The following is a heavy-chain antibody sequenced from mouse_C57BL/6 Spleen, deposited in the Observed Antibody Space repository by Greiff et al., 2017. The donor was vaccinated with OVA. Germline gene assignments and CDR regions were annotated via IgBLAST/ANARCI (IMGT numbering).Heavy chain of an antibody. CDR1: GYTFNTYA. CDR2: IRSKSSNSET. J-gene: IGHJ3*01. Sequence: EVQLVESGGGLVQPKGSLKLSCAASGYTFNTYAMHWVRQAPGKGLEWVARIRSKSSNSETYYADSVKDRFTIYRDDSQTMLYLQMNNLKAEDTAMYYCVSDGWFAYWGQGTLVTVSA. V-gene: IGHV10-3*01. CDR3: VSDGWFAY.